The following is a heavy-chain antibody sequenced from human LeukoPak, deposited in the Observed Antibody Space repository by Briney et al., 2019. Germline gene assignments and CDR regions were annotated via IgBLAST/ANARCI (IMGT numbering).Heavy chain of an antibody. CDR1: GFTFSSLA. CDR2: IRSNGDTT. Sequence: GGSLRLSCTASGFTFSSLAMTWVRQAPGKGLEWVSTIRSNGDTTYNADSVKGRFTISKDNSKNTLYLELNSLRVEDTATFYCAKGQELDDGVFDSWGQGTMVTVSS. D-gene: IGHD1-1*01. CDR3: AKGQELDDGVFDS. J-gene: IGHJ4*02. V-gene: IGHV3-23*01.